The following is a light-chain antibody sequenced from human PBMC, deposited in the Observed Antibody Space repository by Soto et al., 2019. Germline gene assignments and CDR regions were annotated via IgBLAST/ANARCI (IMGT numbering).Light chain of an antibody. J-gene: IGKJ4*01. CDR1: QSISSW. CDR3: QQYNTYPLT. CDR2: DAS. Sequence: DIQMTQSPSTLSASVGDRVTITCRASQSISSWLAWYQQKPGKAPKLLIYDASSLESEVPSRVSGSGSGTEFTLTISSLQPDDFATYYCQQYNTYPLTFGGGTKVDIK. V-gene: IGKV1-5*01.